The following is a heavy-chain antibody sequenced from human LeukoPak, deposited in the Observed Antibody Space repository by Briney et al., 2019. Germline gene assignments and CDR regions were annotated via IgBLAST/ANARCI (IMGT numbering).Heavy chain of an antibody. V-gene: IGHV3-23*01. CDR1: GFTFSTYA. CDR2: ISGGGGST. J-gene: IGHJ4*02. CDR3: TKDRNPTHADSRGQHY. D-gene: IGHD3-22*01. Sequence: GGSLRLSCAASGFTFSTYAMSWVRQAPGEGLEWISTISGGGGSTYYADSVKGRFTISRDNSRDTLFLQMSSLRAEDTAVYYCTKDRNPTHADSRGQHYWGQGTLVTVSS.